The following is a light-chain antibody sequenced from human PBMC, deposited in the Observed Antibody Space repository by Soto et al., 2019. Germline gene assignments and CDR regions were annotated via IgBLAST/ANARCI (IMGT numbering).Light chain of an antibody. CDR2: EVT. CDR3: SSYAGSDTFVV. J-gene: IGLJ2*01. CDR1: SNDVGGYDY. V-gene: IGLV2-8*01. Sequence: QSVLTQPPSASGSPGQSVTISCTGTSNDVGGYDYVSWYQQVPGKAPKLIIFEVTKRPSGVPDRFSGSKSDNTASLTVSGLQADDEADYYCSSYAGSDTFVVFGGGTKVTVL.